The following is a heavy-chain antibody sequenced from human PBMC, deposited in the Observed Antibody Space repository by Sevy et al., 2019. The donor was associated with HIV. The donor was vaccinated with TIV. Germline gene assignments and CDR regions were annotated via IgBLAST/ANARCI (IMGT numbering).Heavy chain of an antibody. CDR1: GFIFSNYW. CDR3: ARAGGDTVVVSTAIGILIMDV. J-gene: IGHJ6*02. V-gene: IGHV3-7*01. CDR2: IKQDGSEK. D-gene: IGHD2-2*02. Sequence: GGSLRLSCTASGFIFSNYWMSWVRQAPGKGLEWVANIKQDGSEKYYVDSVKGRLTISRDNTKNSLYLQMNSLRAVDTAVYCCARAGGDTVVVSTAIGILIMDVWGQGPTVTVSS.